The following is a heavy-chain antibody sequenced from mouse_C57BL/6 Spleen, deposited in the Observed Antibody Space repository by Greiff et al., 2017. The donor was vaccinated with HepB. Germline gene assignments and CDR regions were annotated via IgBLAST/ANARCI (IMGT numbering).Heavy chain of an antibody. CDR1: GYTFTSYW. V-gene: IGHV1-53*01. CDR3: AREGTAQAPYYAMDY. D-gene: IGHD3-2*02. Sequence: VQLQQSGTELVKPGASVKLSCKASGYTFTSYWMHWVKQRPGQGLEWIGNINPSNGGTNYNEKFKSKATLTVDKSSSTAYMQLSSLASEDSAVYCLAREGTAQAPYYAMDYWGQGTSVTVSS. J-gene: IGHJ4*01. CDR2: INPSNGGT.